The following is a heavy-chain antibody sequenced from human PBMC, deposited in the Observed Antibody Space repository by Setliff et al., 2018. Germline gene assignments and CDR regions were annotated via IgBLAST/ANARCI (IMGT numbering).Heavy chain of an antibody. Sequence: ASVKVSCKTSGYTFTNFGISWLRQAPGQGLEWMGWMNSNTGGTNSAQKFQGRITMTRDTSIRTAYMELSRLRSDDTAMYYCATVGVGDLRLAFDIWGHGTMVTVSS. J-gene: IGHJ3*02. V-gene: IGHV1-2*02. D-gene: IGHD1-26*01. CDR2: MNSNTGGT. CDR1: GYTFTNFG. CDR3: ATVGVGDLRLAFDI.